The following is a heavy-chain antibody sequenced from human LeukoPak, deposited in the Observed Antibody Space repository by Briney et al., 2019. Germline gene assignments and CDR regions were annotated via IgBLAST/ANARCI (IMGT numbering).Heavy chain of an antibody. V-gene: IGHV4-61*02. J-gene: IGHJ4*02. D-gene: IGHD3-10*01. CDR1: GGSISSGSDC. Sequence: SKTPSLTCTYTGGSISSGSDCWSWIQQPAGKGLEWLGRIYTSGSTNYNPSLKSRVTISVDTSKNQFSLKLSSVTAADTAVYYCARWAYYGSGSYYNPSDYWGQGTLVTVSS. CDR2: IYTSGST. CDR3: ARWAYYGSGSYYNPSDY.